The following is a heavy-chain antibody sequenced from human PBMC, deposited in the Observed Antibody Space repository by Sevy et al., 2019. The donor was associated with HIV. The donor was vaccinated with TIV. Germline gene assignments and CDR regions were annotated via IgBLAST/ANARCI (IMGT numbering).Heavy chain of an antibody. CDR3: ARQSNYYGYSGYYPYFDY. CDR2: ISSTSNYI. CDR1: GFTFSTYT. D-gene: IGHD3-22*01. J-gene: IGHJ4*02. Sequence: GGSLRLSCAVSGFTFSTYTMNWVRQAPGKGLEWVSSISSTSNYIYYADSVKGRFTISRDNARNSLSLQMNSLGAEDTAVYYCARQSNYYGYSGYYPYFDYWGQGTLVTVSS. V-gene: IGHV3-21*01.